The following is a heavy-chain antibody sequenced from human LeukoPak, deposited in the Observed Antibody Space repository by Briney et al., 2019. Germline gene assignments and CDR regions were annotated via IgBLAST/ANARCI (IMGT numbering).Heavy chain of an antibody. CDR3: ARDQYGLYYYDSGRHDTFDY. CDR2: ISSSGSTI. V-gene: IGHV3-48*03. D-gene: IGHD3-10*01. CDR1: GFTFSSYE. J-gene: IGHJ4*02. Sequence: PGGSLRLSCAASGFTFSSYEMNWVRQAPGKGLEWVSYISSSGSTIYYADSVKGRFTISRDNAKNSLYLQMNSLRAEDTAVYYCARDQYGLYYYDSGRHDTFDYWGQGTLVTVSS.